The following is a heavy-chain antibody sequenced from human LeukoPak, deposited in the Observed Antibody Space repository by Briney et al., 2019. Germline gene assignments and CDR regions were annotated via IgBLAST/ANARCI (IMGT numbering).Heavy chain of an antibody. V-gene: IGHV1-18*01. CDR1: GYDFINYG. J-gene: IGHJ4*02. CDR3: ARGGPFPSSSSSRGYYLDY. D-gene: IGHD6-6*01. Sequence: DSVKVSCKASGYDFINYGISWVRQAPGQGLEWMGWRSIYNGNTDYKLQGRVTMTTDTSTSTAYMELRSLRSDDTAVYYCARGGPFPSSSSSRGYYLDYWGQGTLVTVSS. CDR2: RSIYNGNT.